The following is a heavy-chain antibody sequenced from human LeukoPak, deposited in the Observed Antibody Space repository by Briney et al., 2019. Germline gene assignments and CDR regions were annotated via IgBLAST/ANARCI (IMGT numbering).Heavy chain of an antibody. J-gene: IGHJ3*02. Sequence: GGSLRLSCAASGFTFSSYAMHWVRQAPGKGLEWVAVISYDGSNKYYADSVKGRFTISRDNSKNTLYLQMNSLRAEDTAVYYCARAHVVVTVDAFDIWGQGTMVTVSS. CDR2: ISYDGSNK. V-gene: IGHV3-30-3*01. CDR1: GFTFSSYA. D-gene: IGHD2-21*02. CDR3: ARAHVVVTVDAFDI.